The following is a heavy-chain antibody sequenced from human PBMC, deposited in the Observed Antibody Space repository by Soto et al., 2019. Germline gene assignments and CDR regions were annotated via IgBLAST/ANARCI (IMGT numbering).Heavy chain of an antibody. J-gene: IGHJ6*02. V-gene: IGHV4-59*01. CDR3: ARDPGGYYYYGMDV. CDR2: IYYSGST. Sequence: ASETLSLTCTVSGGSISSYYWSWIRQPPGKGLEWIGYIYYSGSTNYNPSLKSRVTISVDTSKNQFSLKLSSVTAADTAVYYCARDPGGYYYYGMDVWGQGTTVTVSS. CDR1: GGSISSYY.